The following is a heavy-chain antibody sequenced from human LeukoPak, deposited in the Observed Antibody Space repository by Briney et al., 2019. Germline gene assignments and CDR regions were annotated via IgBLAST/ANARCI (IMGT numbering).Heavy chain of an antibody. Sequence: PSETLSLTCTVSGGSISGYYWSWIRQSPGKGLEWIEYIYYSGSTNYNPSLKSRVTISVDTSKNQFSLKLSSVTAADTAVYYCARDSTSSYCGGDCYAFDIWGQGTMVTVSS. J-gene: IGHJ3*02. CDR2: IYYSGST. D-gene: IGHD2-21*02. CDR3: ARDSTSSYCGGDCYAFDI. V-gene: IGHV4-59*01. CDR1: GGSISGYY.